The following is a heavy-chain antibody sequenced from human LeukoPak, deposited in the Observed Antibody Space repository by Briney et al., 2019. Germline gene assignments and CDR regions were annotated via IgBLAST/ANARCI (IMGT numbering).Heavy chain of an antibody. CDR3: ARVTDTAMVTGYFDY. V-gene: IGHV1-8*03. D-gene: IGHD5-18*01. Sequence: GASVKVSCQASVYTFTSYDINWVRQATGQGLEWMGWMNPNSGNTGYAQKYQGRVTITRNTSISTAYMELSSLRSDDTAVYYCARVTDTAMVTGYFDYWGQGTLVTVSS. J-gene: IGHJ4*02. CDR1: VYTFTSYD. CDR2: MNPNSGNT.